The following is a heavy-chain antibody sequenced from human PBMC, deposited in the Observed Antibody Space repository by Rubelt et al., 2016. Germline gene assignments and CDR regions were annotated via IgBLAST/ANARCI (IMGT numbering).Heavy chain of an antibody. Sequence: GRSLRLSCAASGFTFSSYAMHWVRQAPGKGLEWVAVISYDGSNKYYADSVKGRFTISRDNSKNTLYLQMNSLRAEDTAVYYCARDGVGYYYDSSGYDYWGQGTLVTVSS. D-gene: IGHD3-22*01. CDR3: ARDGVGYYYDSSGYDY. J-gene: IGHJ4*02. CDR2: ISYDGSNK. V-gene: IGHV3-30*04. CDR1: GFTFSSYA.